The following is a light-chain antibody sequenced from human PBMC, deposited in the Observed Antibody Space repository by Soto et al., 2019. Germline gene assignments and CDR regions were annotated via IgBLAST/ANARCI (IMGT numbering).Light chain of an antibody. CDR2: AAS. CDR3: QKYDRAPPT. J-gene: IGKJ4*01. V-gene: IGKV1-27*01. CDR1: QGISNY. Sequence: GDRATITCRASQGISNYLAWYQQKPGKVPKVLIYAASTLQSGVPSRFSAIGSGTDFTLTISSLQPEEVAPYNCQKYDRAPPTFVGGTQVDIK.